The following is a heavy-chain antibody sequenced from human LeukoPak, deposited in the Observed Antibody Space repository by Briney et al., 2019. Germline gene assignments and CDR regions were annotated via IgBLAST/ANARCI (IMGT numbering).Heavy chain of an antibody. D-gene: IGHD1-26*01. Sequence: GGSLRLSCAASGFTFSSYAMSWVRQAPGKGLEWVAVISYDGSNKYYADSVKGRFTISRDNSKNTLYLQMNSLRAEDTAVYYCAKKRYSGSYYLGRSFDCWGQGTLVTVSS. CDR3: AKKRYSGSYYLGRSFDC. CDR1: GFTFSSYA. J-gene: IGHJ4*02. CDR2: ISYDGSNK. V-gene: IGHV3-30*18.